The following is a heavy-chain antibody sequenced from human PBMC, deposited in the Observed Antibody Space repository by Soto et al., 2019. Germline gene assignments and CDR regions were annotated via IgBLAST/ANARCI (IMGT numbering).Heavy chain of an antibody. D-gene: IGHD1-20*01. CDR3: ARLRYWFDP. J-gene: IGHJ5*02. V-gene: IGHV4-30-4*01. CDR2: IYYSGNT. CDR1: GGSISSGYYY. Sequence: SETLSLTCSVSGGSISSGYYYWSWIRQPPGKGLEWIGNIYYSGNTYYNPSLKSRLIISIDTSKNQFSLKLSSVTAADTAVYYCARLRYWFDPWGQGTLVTVSS.